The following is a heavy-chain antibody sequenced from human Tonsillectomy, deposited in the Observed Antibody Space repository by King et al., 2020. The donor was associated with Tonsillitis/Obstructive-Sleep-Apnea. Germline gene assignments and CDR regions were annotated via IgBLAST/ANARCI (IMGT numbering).Heavy chain of an antibody. CDR1: GFTFSSYA. V-gene: IGHV3-23*04. D-gene: IGHD6-25*01. Sequence: VQLVESGGGLVQPGGSLRLSCAASGFTFSSYALSWVRXAXGRXXXXXXXXXXXXXXXXXXXXXKRRXTIXRXNPKNTLYLQMNXXRAADTAVYYCAKARTDKIVAAMGYWGQGTLVTVSS. J-gene: IGHJ4*02. CDR3: AKARTDKIVAAMGY. CDR2: XXXXXXXX.